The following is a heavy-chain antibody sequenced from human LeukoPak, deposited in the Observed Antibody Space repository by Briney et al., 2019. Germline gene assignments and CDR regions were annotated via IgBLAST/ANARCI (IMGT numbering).Heavy chain of an antibody. J-gene: IGHJ3*01. D-gene: IGHD4-23*01. CDR3: ERHYGGNSDDAFDF. CDR2: IFSGEADT. V-gene: IGHV5-51*01. Sequence: GEALKISWKGAGYRFPNYWIGWVRQMPGKGLEWMGVIFSGEADTIYSPSFQGQVTISADKSITTAYLQWSRLNASDTAMYYCERHYGGNSDDAFDFWGQGTMVTVSS. CDR1: GYRFPNYW.